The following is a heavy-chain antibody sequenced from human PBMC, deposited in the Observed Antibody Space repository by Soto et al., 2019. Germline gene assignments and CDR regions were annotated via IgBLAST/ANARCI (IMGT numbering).Heavy chain of an antibody. Sequence: LSLTCAVSGGSISSGGYSWSWIRQPPGKGLEWIGYIYHSGSTYYNPSLKSRVTISVDRSKNQFSLKLSSVTAADTAVYYCARGGYCSSTSCSGKNCFDPWGQRTLVTVSS. V-gene: IGHV4-30-2*01. CDR1: GGSISSGGYS. CDR3: ARGGYCSSTSCSGKNCFDP. J-gene: IGHJ5*02. CDR2: IYHSGST. D-gene: IGHD2-2*01.